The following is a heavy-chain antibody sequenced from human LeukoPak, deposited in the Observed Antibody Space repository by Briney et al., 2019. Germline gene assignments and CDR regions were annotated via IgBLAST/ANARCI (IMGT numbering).Heavy chain of an antibody. CDR1: GFTFSSYA. D-gene: IGHD3-22*01. CDR2: IWYDGSNK. Sequence: GGSLRLSCAASGFTFSSYAMHWVRQAPGKGLEWVAVIWYDGSNKYYADSVKGRFTISRDNSKNTLYLQMNSLRAEDTAVYYCARDYYDSSGYSFDYWGQGTLVTVSS. CDR3: ARDYYDSSGYSFDY. V-gene: IGHV3-33*08. J-gene: IGHJ4*02.